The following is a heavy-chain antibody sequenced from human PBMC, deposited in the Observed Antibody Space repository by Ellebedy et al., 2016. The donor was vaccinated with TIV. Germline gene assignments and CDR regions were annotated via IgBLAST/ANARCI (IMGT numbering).Heavy chain of an antibody. D-gene: IGHD1-20*01. Sequence: ASVKVSXXASGYTFTGYYMHWVRRAPGQGLEWMGWINPNSGGTNYAQKFQGRVTMTRDTSISTAYMELSRLRSDDTAVYYCARGGTGITGIPRRGFDYYMDVWGKGTTVTVSS. J-gene: IGHJ6*03. V-gene: IGHV1-2*02. CDR3: ARGGTGITGIPRRGFDYYMDV. CDR2: INPNSGGT. CDR1: GYTFTGYY.